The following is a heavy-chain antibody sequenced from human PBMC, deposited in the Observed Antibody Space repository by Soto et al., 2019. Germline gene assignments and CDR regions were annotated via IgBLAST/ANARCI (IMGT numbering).Heavy chain of an antibody. CDR3: ARDVSYSSSSDAFDI. D-gene: IGHD6-6*01. Sequence: PGGSLSLCCAASGFTFSGYDMNWVSQAPGKGLEWVSYLSSRGTTIYYADSVKDRFTISRDNAKYSLYLQMSSLRAEDTAVYYCARDVSYSSSSDAFDIWGQGTMVTVSS. CDR1: GFTFSGYD. V-gene: IGHV3-48*03. J-gene: IGHJ3*02. CDR2: LSSRGTTI.